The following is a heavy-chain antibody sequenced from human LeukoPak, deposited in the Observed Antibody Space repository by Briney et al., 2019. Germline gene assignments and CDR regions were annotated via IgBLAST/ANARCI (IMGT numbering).Heavy chain of an antibody. CDR2: INPNSGGT. Sequence: ASVKVSCKAAGDSVTGYCMDWVRQAPGQGLEWMGRINPNSGGTNYAQKFQGRVTMTRDTSISTAYMELSRLRSDDTAVYYCARVRYSGSYPPGYWGQGTLVTVSS. CDR1: GDSVTGYC. V-gene: IGHV1-2*06. CDR3: ARVRYSGSYPPGY. J-gene: IGHJ4*02. D-gene: IGHD1-26*01.